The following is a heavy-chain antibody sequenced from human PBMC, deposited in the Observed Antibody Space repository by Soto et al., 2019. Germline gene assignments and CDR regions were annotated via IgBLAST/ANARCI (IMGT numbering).Heavy chain of an antibody. CDR2: IYQSGST. CDR3: ATAPGPY. Sequence: QLQLQESGSGLVKPSQTLSLTCAVSGGSISSGGYSWSWIRQPPGKGLEWIGYIYQSGSTYYNPSSXXRXSISVARSKNQFSLKLSSVTAADTAVYYCATAPGPYWGQGTLVTVSS. CDR1: GGSISSGGYS. J-gene: IGHJ4*02. V-gene: IGHV4-30-2*01.